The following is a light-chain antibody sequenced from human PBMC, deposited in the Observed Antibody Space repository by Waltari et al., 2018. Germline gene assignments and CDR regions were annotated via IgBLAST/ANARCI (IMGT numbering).Light chain of an antibody. CDR2: GAS. Sequence: DIQMTQSPSSLSASAGDRVPITCRASQGISNSLAWYQQKPGKAPKLLLYGASRLESGVPPRFSGSGSGTDYTLTISSLQPDDFATYYCQQYYFTPYTFGQGTKLDIK. CDR1: QGISNS. V-gene: IGKV1-NL1*01. CDR3: QQYYFTPYT. J-gene: IGKJ2*01.